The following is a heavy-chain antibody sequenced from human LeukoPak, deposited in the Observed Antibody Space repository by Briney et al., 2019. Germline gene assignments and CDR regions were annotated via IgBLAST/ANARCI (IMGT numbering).Heavy chain of an antibody. CDR2: INPNSGGT. J-gene: IGHJ3*02. V-gene: IGHV1-2*02. CDR3: AGYYGSGSYYRGAFDI. D-gene: IGHD3-10*01. CDR1: EYTFTGYY. Sequence: GASVKVSCKASEYTFTGYYIHWVRQAPGQGLEWMGWINPNSGGTNYAQKFQGRVTMTRDMSTSTVYMELSSLRSEDTAVYYCAGYYGSGSYYRGAFDIWGQGTMVTVSS.